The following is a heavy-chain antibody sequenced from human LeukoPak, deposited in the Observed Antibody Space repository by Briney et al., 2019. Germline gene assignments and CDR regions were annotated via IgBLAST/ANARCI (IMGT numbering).Heavy chain of an antibody. Sequence: ASVKVSFKASGYTFTSYDINWVRQATGQGLEWMGWMNPNSGNTGYAQKFQGRVTMTRNTSISTAYMELSSLRSEDTAVYYCARGSLVDFWSGYYSHIDYWGQGTLVTVSS. CDR1: GYTFTSYD. V-gene: IGHV1-8*01. D-gene: IGHD3-3*01. J-gene: IGHJ4*02. CDR3: ARGSLVDFWSGYYSHIDY. CDR2: MNPNSGNT.